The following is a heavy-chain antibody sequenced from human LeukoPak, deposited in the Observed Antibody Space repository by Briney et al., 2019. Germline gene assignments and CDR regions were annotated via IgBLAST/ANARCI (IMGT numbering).Heavy chain of an antibody. Sequence: PGGSLRLSCAASGFTFSSYAMHWVRQAPGKGLEYVSAISSNGGSTYYANSVKGRFTISRDNSKNTLYLQMGSLRAEDMAVYYCVSLSPVDTAMATDYWGQGTLVTVSS. V-gene: IGHV3-64*01. CDR1: GFTFSSYA. CDR3: VSLSPVDTAMATDY. D-gene: IGHD5-18*01. J-gene: IGHJ4*02. CDR2: ISSNGGST.